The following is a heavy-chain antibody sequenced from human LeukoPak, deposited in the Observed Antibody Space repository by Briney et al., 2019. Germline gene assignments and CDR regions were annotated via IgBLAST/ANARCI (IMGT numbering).Heavy chain of an antibody. J-gene: IGHJ4*02. Sequence: PGGSLRLSCAASGFTFSASYMNWVRQAPGKGLEWLSYISGDSGDTNYADSVKGRFTISRDNAKNSLYLQMNSLRVEDTAVYFCARDPRTVRIWGQGTLVTVSS. D-gene: IGHD1-1*01. CDR1: GFTFSASY. V-gene: IGHV3-11*06. CDR3: ARDPRTVRI. CDR2: ISGDSGDT.